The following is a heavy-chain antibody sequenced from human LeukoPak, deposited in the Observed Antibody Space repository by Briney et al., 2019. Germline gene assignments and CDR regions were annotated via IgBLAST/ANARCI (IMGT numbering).Heavy chain of an antibody. Sequence: GASVKVSCKASGYTFTGYYMHWVRQAPGQGLEWMGWINPNSGGTNYAQKFQGRVTMTRDTSISTAYMELSRLRSDDTAVYYCAREGPGLPYYFDYWGQGTLVTVSS. CDR1: GYTFTGYY. CDR3: AREGPGLPYYFDY. V-gene: IGHV1-2*02. J-gene: IGHJ4*02. CDR2: INPNSGGT.